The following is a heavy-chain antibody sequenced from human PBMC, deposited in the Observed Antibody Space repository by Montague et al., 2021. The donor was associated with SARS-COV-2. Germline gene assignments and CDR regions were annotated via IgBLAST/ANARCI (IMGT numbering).Heavy chain of an antibody. Sequence: SETLSLTCGVYGGSFGDDHWSWIRQPPGKGLEWIGDIKQSGSTNYNPSLKSRVPISVDTSRNQFSLTLTSVTAADTAVYFCARGHLSVSMIVVVFTSASYYCDYWGQGALVTVSS. J-gene: IGHJ4*02. V-gene: IGHV4-34*01. CDR2: IKQSGST. CDR3: ARGHLSVSMIVVVFTSASYYCDY. CDR1: GGSFGDDH. D-gene: IGHD3-22*01.